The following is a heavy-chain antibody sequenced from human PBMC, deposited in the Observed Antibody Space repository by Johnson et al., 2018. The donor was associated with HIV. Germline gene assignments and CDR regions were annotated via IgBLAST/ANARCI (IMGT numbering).Heavy chain of an antibody. J-gene: IGHJ3*02. V-gene: IGHV3-7*01. Sequence: VQLVESGGGLVQPGGSLRLSCAASGFTFSSYWMSWVRQAPGKGLEWVANIKQDGSEQYYVDSVKGRFTISRDNAKNSLYLQMNSLRAEDTAVYYCAKDLHPAGQWLAFDIWGQGTMLTVSS. CDR1: GFTFSSYW. CDR2: IKQDGSEQ. D-gene: IGHD6-19*01. CDR3: AKDLHPAGQWLAFDI.